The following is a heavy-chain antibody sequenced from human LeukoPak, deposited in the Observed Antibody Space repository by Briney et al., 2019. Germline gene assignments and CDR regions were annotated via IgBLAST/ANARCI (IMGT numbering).Heavy chain of an antibody. V-gene: IGHV4-34*01. CDR2: INHSGST. Sequence: PSETLSLTCAVYGGSFSGYYWSWIRQPPGKGLEWIGEINHSGSTNYNPSLKSRVTISVDTSKNQFSLKLSSVTAADTAVYYCARGATVTHYFDYWGQGTLVTVSS. CDR3: ARGATVTHYFDY. D-gene: IGHD4-17*01. CDR1: GGSFSGYY. J-gene: IGHJ4*02.